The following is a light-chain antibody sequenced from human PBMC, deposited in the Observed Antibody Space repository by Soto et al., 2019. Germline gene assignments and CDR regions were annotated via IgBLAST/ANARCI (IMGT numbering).Light chain of an antibody. CDR1: SSDVGGYNY. CDR2: EVS. CDR3: SSYTNTITLVV. J-gene: IGLJ3*02. V-gene: IGLV2-14*01. Sequence: QSALTQPASVSGSPGQSITISCTGTSSDVGGYNYVSWYQKHPGKAPKLMIYEVSNRPSGVSNRFSGSKSGNTASLTISGLQAEDEADCYCSSYTNTITLVVFGGGTKLTVL.